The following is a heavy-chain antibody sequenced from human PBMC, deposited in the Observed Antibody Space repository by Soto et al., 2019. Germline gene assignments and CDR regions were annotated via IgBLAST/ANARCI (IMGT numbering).Heavy chain of an antibody. CDR1: GYTFTSYG. CDR2: ISAYNGNT. Sequence: ASVKVSCKASGYTFTSYGISWVRQAPGQGLEWMGWISAYNGNTNYAQKLQGRVTMTTDTSTSTAYMELRSLRSDDTAVYYCASSTGYYKKFDYWGQGALVTVSS. J-gene: IGHJ4*02. V-gene: IGHV1-18*04. D-gene: IGHD3-9*01. CDR3: ASSTGYYKKFDY.